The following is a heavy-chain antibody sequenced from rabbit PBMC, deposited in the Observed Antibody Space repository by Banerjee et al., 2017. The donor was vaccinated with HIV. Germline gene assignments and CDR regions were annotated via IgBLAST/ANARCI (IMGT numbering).Heavy chain of an antibody. CDR1: GFSFSSSYW. Sequence: QEQLEESGGDLVKPEGSLTLTCTASGFSFSSSYWICWVRQAPGKGLEWIACIYAGSSGSTYYATWAKGRFTISKTSSTTVTLQMTSLTAADTATYFCSRDPDVGGYDTNLWGPGTLVTVS. CDR3: SRDPDVGGYDTNL. D-gene: IGHD1-1*01. V-gene: IGHV1S45*01. CDR2: IYAGSSGST. J-gene: IGHJ4*01.